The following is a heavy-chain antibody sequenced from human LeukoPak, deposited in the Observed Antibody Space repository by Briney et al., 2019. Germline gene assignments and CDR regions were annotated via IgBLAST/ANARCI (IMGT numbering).Heavy chain of an antibody. J-gene: IGHJ4*02. V-gene: IGHV1-2*06. CDR3: ARQWLPNGYFDY. Sequence: ASVKVSCKASGYTFTSYGISWVRQAPGQGLEWMGRINPNNGGTNYAQKFQGRVTMTWDTSISTVYMDLSRLTSDDTAVYYCARQWLPNGYFDYWGQGTLVTVSS. CDR1: GYTFTSYG. D-gene: IGHD6-19*01. CDR2: INPNNGGT.